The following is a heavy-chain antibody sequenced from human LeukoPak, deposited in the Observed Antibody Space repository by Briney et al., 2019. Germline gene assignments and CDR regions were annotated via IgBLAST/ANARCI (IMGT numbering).Heavy chain of an antibody. CDR3: AKGYNWNTWYYFDY. Sequence: GGSLRLSCAASGFTFSSYAMSWVRQAPGKGLEWVSAISGSGGSTYYADSVKGRFTISRDNSKNTPYLQMNSLRAEDTAVYYCAKGYNWNTWYYFDYWGQGTLVTVSS. CDR1: GFTFSSYA. V-gene: IGHV3-23*01. D-gene: IGHD1-20*01. J-gene: IGHJ4*02. CDR2: ISGSGGST.